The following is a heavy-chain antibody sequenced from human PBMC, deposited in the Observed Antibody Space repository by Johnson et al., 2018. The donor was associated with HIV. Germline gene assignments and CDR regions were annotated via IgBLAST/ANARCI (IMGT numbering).Heavy chain of an antibody. CDR2: IYSGGST. CDR1: GFTVSSNY. CDR3: AREPRGGSIYGPDGFDF. J-gene: IGHJ3*01. V-gene: IGHV3-66*02. Sequence: VQLVESGGGLVQPGGSLRLSCAASGFTVSSNYMSWVCQAPGKGLEWVSVIYSGGSTYDADSVKGRFTITRDNSKNTLYLQMHSLGIEDTAVDYCAREPRGGSIYGPDGFDFWGQGTMVTVSS. D-gene: IGHD1-26*01.